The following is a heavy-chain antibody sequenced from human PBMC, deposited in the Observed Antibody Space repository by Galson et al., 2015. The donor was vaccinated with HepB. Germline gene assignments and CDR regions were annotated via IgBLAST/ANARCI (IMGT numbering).Heavy chain of an antibody. CDR2: IYYSDTWPT. Sequence: SETLSLTCTVSGGSISDHYWSWIRQSPGKGLEWIGYIYYSDTWPTNYNPSLRSRVTISFDTSNNQVSLELSSVTAADTAMYYCGRQTHHQNPMDVWGQGTTVTVS. CDR1: GGSISDHY. J-gene: IGHJ6*02. V-gene: IGHV4-59*08. D-gene: IGHD1-14*01. CDR3: GRQTHHQNPMDV.